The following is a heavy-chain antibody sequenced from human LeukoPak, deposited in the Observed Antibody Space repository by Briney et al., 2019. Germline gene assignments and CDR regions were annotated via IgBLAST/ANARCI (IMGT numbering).Heavy chain of an antibody. J-gene: IGHJ4*02. CDR1: GFTFSSYS. D-gene: IGHD3-22*01. CDR3: GGSGYFSRFDY. Sequence: GGSLRLSCAASGFTFSSYSMNWVRQAPGKGLEWVSSISSSSSYIYYAGSVKGRFTISRDNAKNSLYLQMNSLRAEDTAVYYCGGSGYFSRFDYWGQGTLVTVSS. V-gene: IGHV3-21*01. CDR2: ISSSSSYI.